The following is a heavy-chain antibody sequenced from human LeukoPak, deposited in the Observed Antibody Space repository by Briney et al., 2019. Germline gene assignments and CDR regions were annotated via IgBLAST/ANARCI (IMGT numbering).Heavy chain of an antibody. V-gene: IGHV4-39*01. Sequence: PSETLSLTCTVSGGSISSSSYYWSWIRQPPGKGLEWIGSIYYSGSTYYNPSLKSRVTISVDTSKNQFSLRLTSVIAADTAVYYCARQTGSGLFILPGGQGTLVTVSS. CDR1: GGSISSSSYY. CDR3: ARQTGSGLFILP. J-gene: IGHJ4*02. CDR2: IYYSGST. D-gene: IGHD3/OR15-3a*01.